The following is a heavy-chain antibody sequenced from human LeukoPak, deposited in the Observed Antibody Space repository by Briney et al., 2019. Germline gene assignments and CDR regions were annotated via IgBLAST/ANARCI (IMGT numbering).Heavy chain of an antibody. CDR3: ARDGYSNYWYLNL. J-gene: IGHJ4*02. CDR1: GFAFSSYA. V-gene: IGHV3-23*01. Sequence: GGSLRLSCAASGFAFSSYAMSWARQAPGKGLEWVSSISGTGGRTYYADSVKGRFTISRDNSKNTLDLQMNSLRADDTAVYYCARDGYSNYWYLNLWGQGTLVTVSS. D-gene: IGHD6-13*01. CDR2: ISGTGGRT.